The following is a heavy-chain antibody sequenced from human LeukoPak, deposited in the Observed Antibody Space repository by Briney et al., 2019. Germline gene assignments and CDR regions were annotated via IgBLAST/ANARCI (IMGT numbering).Heavy chain of an antibody. Sequence: GGSLRLSCAASGFTFSSYWMHWVRRAPGEGLVWGSRINNDGSSTSYEGSVKGRFTISRDNANNTLYLQMNSLRADATAVYYCSREVGNYFYYMDVWGKGTTVTVSS. CDR1: GFTFSSYW. D-gene: IGHD3-10*01. J-gene: IGHJ6*03. CDR2: INNDGSST. V-gene: IGHV3-74*01. CDR3: SREVGNYFYYMDV.